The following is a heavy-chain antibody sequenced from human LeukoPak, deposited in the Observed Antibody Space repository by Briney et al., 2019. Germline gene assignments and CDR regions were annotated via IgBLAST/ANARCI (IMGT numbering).Heavy chain of an antibody. V-gene: IGHV1-2*06. J-gene: IGHJ3*02. CDR2: INPNSGGT. D-gene: IGHD3-22*01. CDR1: GYTFTGYY. Sequence: ASVKVSCKASGYTFTGYYIHWVRQAPGQGLEWMGRINPNSGGTNYAQKFQGRVTMTRDTSISTAYMDLSSLRSDDTAVYYCTGEDDSSGYRPFDIWGQGTMVTVSS. CDR3: TGEDDSSGYRPFDI.